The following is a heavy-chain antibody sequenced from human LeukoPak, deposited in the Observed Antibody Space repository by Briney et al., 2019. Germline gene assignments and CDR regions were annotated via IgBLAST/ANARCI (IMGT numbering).Heavy chain of an antibody. V-gene: IGHV3-23*01. D-gene: IGHD5-18*01. CDR3: AKGGGAYSYGHPH. Sequence: QAGGSLRLSCAASGFTFSSYAMSWVRQAPGKGLEWVSAISGSGGSTYYADSVKGRFTISRDNSKNTLYLQMNGLRAEDTAVYYCAKGGGAYSYGHPHWGQGTLVTVSS. CDR2: ISGSGGST. J-gene: IGHJ4*02. CDR1: GFTFSSYA.